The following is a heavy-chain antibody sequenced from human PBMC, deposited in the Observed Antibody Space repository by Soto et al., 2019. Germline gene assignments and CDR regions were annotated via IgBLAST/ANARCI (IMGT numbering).Heavy chain of an antibody. CDR1: VGSISGSY. Sequence: SETLSLTCSVSVGSISGSYWSWIRQSPGKGLEWLGYVYYTGSTNYSPSLRSRVSISVDTSKNEFSLRLSSVTAADTAVYFCARSVAVPGAHIDYWGQGTQVTVSS. J-gene: IGHJ4*02. CDR2: VYYTGST. D-gene: IGHD6-19*01. V-gene: IGHV4-59*01. CDR3: ARSVAVPGAHIDY.